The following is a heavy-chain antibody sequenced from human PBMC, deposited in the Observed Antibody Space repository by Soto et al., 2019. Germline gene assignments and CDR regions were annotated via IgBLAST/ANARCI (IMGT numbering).Heavy chain of an antibody. V-gene: IGHV4-61*05. D-gene: IGHD3-10*01. J-gene: IGHJ6*02. Sequence: SETLSLTCTVSGGSISSSSYYWSWIRQPPGKGLEWIGYIYYSGSTNYNPSLKSRVTISVDTSKNQFSLKLSSVTAADTAVYYCARLKGDWGKFGELLPRRNRYGMDVWGQGTTVTVSS. CDR1: GGSISSSSYY. CDR3: ARLKGDWGKFGELLPRRNRYGMDV. CDR2: IYYSGST.